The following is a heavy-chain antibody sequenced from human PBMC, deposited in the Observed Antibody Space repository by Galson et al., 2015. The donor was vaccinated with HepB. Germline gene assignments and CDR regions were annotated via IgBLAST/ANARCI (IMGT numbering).Heavy chain of an antibody. J-gene: IGHJ3*02. CDR2: INPSGGST. CDR1: GYTFTSYY. CDR3: ARDLGFLAWLLKPYDAFDI. Sequence: SVKVSCKASGYTFTSYYMHWVRQAPGQGLEWMGIINPSGGSTSYAQKFRGRVTMTRDTSTSTVYMELSSLRSEDTAVYYCARDLGFLAWLLKPYDAFDIWGQGTMVTVSS. V-gene: IGHV1-46*01. D-gene: IGHD3-3*01.